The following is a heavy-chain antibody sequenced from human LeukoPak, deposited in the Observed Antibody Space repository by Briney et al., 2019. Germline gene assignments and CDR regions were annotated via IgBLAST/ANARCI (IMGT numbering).Heavy chain of an antibody. CDR2: ISGSGGST. Sequence: GGSLRLSYAASGFTFSSYAMSWVRQAPGKGLEWVSAISGSGGSTYYADSVKGRFTISRDNSKNTLYLQMNSLRAEGTAVYYCAKGARLAVAGDYWGQGTLVTVSS. CDR1: GFTFSSYA. V-gene: IGHV3-23*01. J-gene: IGHJ4*02. CDR3: AKGARLAVAGDY. D-gene: IGHD6-19*01.